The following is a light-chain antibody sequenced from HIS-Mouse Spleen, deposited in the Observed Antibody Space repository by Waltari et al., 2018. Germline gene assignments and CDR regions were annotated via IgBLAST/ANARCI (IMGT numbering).Light chain of an antibody. CDR1: QSISSY. Sequence: DIQMTQSPPSLFASVGDKATTICRASQSISSYLNWYQQKPGKAPKLLIYAASSLQSGVPSRFSGSGSGTDFTLTISSLQPEDFATYYCQQSYSTLMYTFGQGTKLEIK. J-gene: IGKJ2*01. CDR3: QQSYSTLMYT. CDR2: AAS. V-gene: IGKV1-39*01.